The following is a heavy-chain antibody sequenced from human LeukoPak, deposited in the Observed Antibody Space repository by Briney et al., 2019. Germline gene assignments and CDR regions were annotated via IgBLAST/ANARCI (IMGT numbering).Heavy chain of an antibody. CDR2: IIPIFGTA. CDR3: ARGPWELLYYFDY. V-gene: IGHV1-69*05. J-gene: IGHJ4*02. Sequence: SVKVSCKASGGTFSSYAISWVRQAPGQGLEWMGRIIPIFGTANYAQKFQGRVTITTDESTSTAYMELSSLRSEDTAVYYCARGPWELLYYFDYWGQGTLVTVPS. D-gene: IGHD1-26*01. CDR1: GGTFSSYA.